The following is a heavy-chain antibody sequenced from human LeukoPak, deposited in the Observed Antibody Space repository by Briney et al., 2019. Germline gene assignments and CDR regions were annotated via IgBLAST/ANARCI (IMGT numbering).Heavy chain of an antibody. J-gene: IGHJ6*03. D-gene: IGHD6-13*01. CDR1: GYTFTSYG. CDR2: ISAYNGNT. Sequence: ASVKVSCKASGYTFTSYGISWVRQAPGQGLEWMGWISAYNGNTNYAQKLQGRVTMTTDTPTSTAYMELRSLRSDDTAVYYCASNIAAAAPYYYYYMDVWGKGTTVTVSS. V-gene: IGHV1-18*01. CDR3: ASNIAAAAPYYYYYMDV.